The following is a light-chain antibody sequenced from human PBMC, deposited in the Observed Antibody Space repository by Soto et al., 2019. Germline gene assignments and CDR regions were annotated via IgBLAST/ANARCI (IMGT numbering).Light chain of an antibody. CDR2: GTS. Sequence: EIVLTQSPGTLSLSPGERATLSCRASQSVSIRYLAWYQQKPGQAPRLLIFGTSSRATGITDRFSGSGSGTDFTLTISRLEPEDFAVYYCQQSDGTPLTFGGGTKVEIK. V-gene: IGKV3-20*01. J-gene: IGKJ4*01. CDR3: QQSDGTPLT. CDR1: QSVSIRY.